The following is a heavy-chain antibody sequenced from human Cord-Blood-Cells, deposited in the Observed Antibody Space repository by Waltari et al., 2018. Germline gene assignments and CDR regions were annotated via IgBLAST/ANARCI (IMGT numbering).Heavy chain of an antibody. J-gene: IGHJ6*02. D-gene: IGHD2-21*01. CDR3: ACGGDRYYYYGMDV. CDR2: ICPIFCTA. V-gene: IGHV1-69*01. Sequence: QVQLVQSGAEVKKPGSSVKVSCKASGGTFSSYAISWVRQAPGQGLEWMGGICPIFCTANYAQKFKGRVTINADEATSTAYMELSSLRSEDTAVYYCACGGDRYYYYGMDVWGQGTTVTVSS. CDR1: GGTFSSYA.